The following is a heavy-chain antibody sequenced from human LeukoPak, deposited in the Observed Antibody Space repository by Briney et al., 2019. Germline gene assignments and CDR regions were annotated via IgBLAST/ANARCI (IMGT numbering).Heavy chain of an antibody. CDR2: IYYSGST. CDR1: GGSISSSSYY. CDR3: ARASSGSSGWLFDY. D-gene: IGHD6-19*01. J-gene: IGHJ4*02. V-gene: IGHV4-61*01. Sequence: PSETLSLTCTVSGGSISSSSYYWSWIRQPPGKGLEWIGYIYYSGSTNYNPSLKSRVTISVDTSKNQFSLKLSSVTAADTAVYYCARASSGSSGWLFDYWGQGTLVTVSS.